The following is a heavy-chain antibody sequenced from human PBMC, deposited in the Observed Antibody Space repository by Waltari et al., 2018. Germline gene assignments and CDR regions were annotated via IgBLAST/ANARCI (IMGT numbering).Heavy chain of an antibody. CDR3: ARNALWFGPTDNWFDP. CDR2: ISTSGST. J-gene: IGHJ5*02. Sequence: QAQLQESGPGLVKPSQPLSLTCTVSGGPVGRGSPHGGWIRQPAGKGLEGLARISTSGSTNYNPSLETRVTISLDTSKNQFSLKLSSVTAADTAVYYCARNALWFGPTDNWFDPWGQGTLVTVSS. D-gene: IGHD3-10*01. CDR1: GGPVGRGSPH. V-gene: IGHV4-61*02.